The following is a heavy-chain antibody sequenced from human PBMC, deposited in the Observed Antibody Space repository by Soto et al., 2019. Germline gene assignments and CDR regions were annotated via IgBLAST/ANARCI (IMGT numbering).Heavy chain of an antibody. J-gene: IGHJ4*02. V-gene: IGHV3-30*18. Sequence: QVQLVESGGGVVQPGRSLRLSCAASGFRFSLHGMHWVRQAPGKGLEWMVVISNDGNTKYYADSVKGRFTISRDNSKNTLYLQMNSLRSEDTAVYYCANDREDTAMVLGSWGQGTLVTVSS. CDR3: ANDREDTAMVLGS. CDR2: ISNDGNTK. D-gene: IGHD5-18*01. CDR1: GFRFSLHG.